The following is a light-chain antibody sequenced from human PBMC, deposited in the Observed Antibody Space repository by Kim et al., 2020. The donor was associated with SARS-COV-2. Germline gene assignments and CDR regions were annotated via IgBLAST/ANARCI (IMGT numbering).Light chain of an antibody. CDR2: YDD. CDR1: SSNIGNNA. CDR3: AAWDDSLSASV. Sequence: QSVLTQPPSVSEAPRQKVTISCSGSSSNIGNNAVNWYQQVPGKAPKLVIFYDDLLASGVSDRFSGSRSGTSASLAISGLQSEDEGDYFCAAWDDSLSASVFGTGTKVTVL. V-gene: IGLV1-36*01. J-gene: IGLJ1*01.